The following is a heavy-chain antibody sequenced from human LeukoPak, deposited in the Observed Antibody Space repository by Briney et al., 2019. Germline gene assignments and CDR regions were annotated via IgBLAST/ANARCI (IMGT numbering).Heavy chain of an antibody. J-gene: IGHJ6*04. CDR2: ISSGGTYE. CDR1: GFTFSNYA. D-gene: IGHD3-10*01. Sequence: GKSLRLSCAASGFTFSNYAMHWVRQAPGKGLEWVSLISSGGTYEYYADSVKGRFTISRDNSKNTLYLQLNSLRAEDTAVYYCVRDTAWLGHANGMGGCGEGTTVTVSS. V-gene: IGHV3-30*01. CDR3: VRDTAWLGHANGMGG.